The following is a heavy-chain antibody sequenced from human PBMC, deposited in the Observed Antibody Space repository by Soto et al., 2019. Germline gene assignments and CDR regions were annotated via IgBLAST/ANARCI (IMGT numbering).Heavy chain of an antibody. CDR1: GFTFSSYA. D-gene: IGHD1-26*01. J-gene: IGHJ4*02. CDR2: ISYDGSNK. Sequence: QVQLVESGGGVVQPGRSLRLSCAASGFTFSSYAMHWVRQAPGKGLEWVAVISYDGSNKYYADSVKGRFTISRDNYKNTLYLQMNSLRAEDTAVYYCARAEELAPFDYRGQGTLVTVSS. V-gene: IGHV3-30-3*01. CDR3: ARAEELAPFDY.